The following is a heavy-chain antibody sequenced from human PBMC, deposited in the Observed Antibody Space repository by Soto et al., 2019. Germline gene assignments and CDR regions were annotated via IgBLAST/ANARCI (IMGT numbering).Heavy chain of an antibody. V-gene: IGHV4-39*02. CDR3: ARRNRKRTCNHWLDP. J-gene: IGHJ5*02. CDR1: GGSVTSSDYS. CDR2: SSYSGDT. Sequence: QLHLQESGPGLVKPSETLSLTCTVSGGSVTSSDYSWDWIRQPPEMGLEWIGSSSYSGDTYHSPSLKSRVSISVDTSKNHVSLKLTSVTAADTAVYYCARRNRKRTCNHWLDPWGQGTLVTVSS. D-gene: IGHD1-1*01.